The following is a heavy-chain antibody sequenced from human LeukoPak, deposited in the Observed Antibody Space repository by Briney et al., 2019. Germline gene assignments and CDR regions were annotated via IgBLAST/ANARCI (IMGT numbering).Heavy chain of an antibody. V-gene: IGHV4-4*09. CDR3: ARQYSGSYHPAYYYYYMDV. CDR1: GDSISGYY. D-gene: IGHD1-26*01. CDR2: IYTSGST. J-gene: IGHJ6*03. Sequence: SETLSLTCTVSGDSISGYYWSWIRQPPGKGLEWIGYIYTSGSTNYNPSLKSRVTISVDTSKNQFSLKLSSVTAADTAVYYCARQYSGSYHPAYYYYYMDVWGKGTTVTVSS.